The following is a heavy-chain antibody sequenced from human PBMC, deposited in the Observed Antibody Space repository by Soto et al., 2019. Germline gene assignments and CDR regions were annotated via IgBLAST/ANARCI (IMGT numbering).Heavy chain of an antibody. J-gene: IGHJ4*02. CDR3: AKDGSGGVILTGLDY. CDR2: ISYDGSNK. Sequence: GGSLRLSCAASGFTFSSYGMHWVRQAPGKGLEWVAVISYDGSNKYYADSVKGRFTISRDNSKNTLYLQMNSLRAEDTAVYYCAKDGSGGVILTGLDYWGQGTLVTVSS. D-gene: IGHD3-9*01. V-gene: IGHV3-30*18. CDR1: GFTFSSYG.